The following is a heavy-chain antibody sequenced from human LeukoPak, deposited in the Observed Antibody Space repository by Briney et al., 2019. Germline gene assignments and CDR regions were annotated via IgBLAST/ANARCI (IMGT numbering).Heavy chain of an antibody. Sequence: GGSLRLSRAASVVTFSSYSMYSVRHAPEGGLECVSYIIISSIYIYYADSVKGRFTISTDNAKNSLYLQVNSLRAEDMAVYYCARDGRGVPAASGMDVWGQGTTVTVSS. CDR3: ARDGRGVPAASGMDV. CDR2: IIISSIYI. V-gene: IGHV3-21*01. J-gene: IGHJ6*01. D-gene: IGHD2-2*01. CDR1: VVTFSSYS.